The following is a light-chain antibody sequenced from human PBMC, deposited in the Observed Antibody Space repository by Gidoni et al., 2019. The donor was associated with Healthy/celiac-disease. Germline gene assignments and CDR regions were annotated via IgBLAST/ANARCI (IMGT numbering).Light chain of an antibody. J-gene: IGKJ2*03. Sequence: DIQMTQSPSSLSASVGDRVTITCRASQSISSYINWYQQKPGKAPKLLIYAASSLQSGVPSRFSGSGSGTDFTLTISSLQPEDFATYYCQQSYSTLRSFGQGTKLEIK. CDR2: AAS. V-gene: IGKV1-39*01. CDR1: QSISSY. CDR3: QQSYSTLRS.